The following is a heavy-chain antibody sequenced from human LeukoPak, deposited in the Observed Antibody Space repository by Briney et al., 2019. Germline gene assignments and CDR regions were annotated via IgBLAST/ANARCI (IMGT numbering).Heavy chain of an antibody. CDR3: AREKVGATTDLDY. V-gene: IGHV3-23*01. CDR1: GFTFSSYA. CDR2: ISGSGGST. Sequence: GGSLRLSCAASGFTFSSYAMSWVRQAPGKGLEWVSAISGSGGSTYYADSVKGRFTISRDNAKNSLYLQMNSLRAEDTAVYYCAREKVGATTDLDYWGQGTLVTVSS. D-gene: IGHD1-26*01. J-gene: IGHJ4*02.